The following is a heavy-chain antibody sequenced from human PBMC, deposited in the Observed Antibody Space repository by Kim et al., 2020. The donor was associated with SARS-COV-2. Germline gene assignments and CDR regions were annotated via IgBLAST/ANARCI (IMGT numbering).Heavy chain of an antibody. D-gene: IGHD2-2*01. Sequence: GGSLRLSCAASGFTVSSNYMSWVRQAPGKGLEWVSVIYSGGSTYYADSVKGRFTISRDNSKNTLYLQMNSLRADDTAVYYCARDCYQDAFDIWGQGTMVTVSS. CDR3: ARDCYQDAFDI. CDR2: IYSGGST. V-gene: IGHV3-53*01. CDR1: GFTVSSNY. J-gene: IGHJ3*02.